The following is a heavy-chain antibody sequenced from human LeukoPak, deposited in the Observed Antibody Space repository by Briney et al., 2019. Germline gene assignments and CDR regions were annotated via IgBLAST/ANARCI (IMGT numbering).Heavy chain of an antibody. D-gene: IGHD2-21*02. CDR2: IYSGGST. CDR1: GFTVSSNY. Sequence: GGSLRLSCAASGFTVSSNYMSWVRQAPWKGLEWVSVIYSGGSTYYADSVKGRFTISRDNSKNSLYLQMNSLRAEDTAVYYCARDLEVVTGFDYWGQGTLVTVSS. J-gene: IGHJ4*02. CDR3: ARDLEVVTGFDY. V-gene: IGHV3-53*01.